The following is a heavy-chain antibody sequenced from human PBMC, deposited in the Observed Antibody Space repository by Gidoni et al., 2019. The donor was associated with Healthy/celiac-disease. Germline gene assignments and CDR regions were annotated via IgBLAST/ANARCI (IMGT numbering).Heavy chain of an antibody. Sequence: QVQLVESGGGVVQPGRSLRLSCAASGFTFSSYGMHWVRQAPGKGLEWVAVIWYDGSNKYYADSVKGRFTISRDNSKNTLYLQMNSLRAEDTAVYYCARGDSGGSWQGGMDVWGQGTTVTVSS. D-gene: IGHD2-15*01. CDR1: GFTFSSYG. V-gene: IGHV3-33*01. CDR2: IWYDGSNK. J-gene: IGHJ6*02. CDR3: ARGDSGGSWQGGMDV.